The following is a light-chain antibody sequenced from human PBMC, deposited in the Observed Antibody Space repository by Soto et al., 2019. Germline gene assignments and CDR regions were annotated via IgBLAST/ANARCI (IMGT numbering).Light chain of an antibody. CDR1: QSVSTSY. J-gene: IGKJ4*01. Sequence: DIVLTQSPGTLSLSPGDRATLSCRASQSVSTSYLAWYQQKPGQAPRLLIYDASSRATGIPDRFSGGGSGTDFTLTISRLEPEDFAVYYCQQFSSYPLTFGGGTKGDIK. CDR3: QQFSSYPLT. CDR2: DAS. V-gene: IGKV3-20*01.